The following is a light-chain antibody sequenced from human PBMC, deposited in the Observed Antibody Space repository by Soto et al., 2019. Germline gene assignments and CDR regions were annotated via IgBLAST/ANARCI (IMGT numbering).Light chain of an antibody. Sequence: DIQMIQSPSSLSASVGDRVTITCRASQSISSYLNWYQQKPGKAPKLLIYAASSLQSGVPSRFRGSGSGTDFTLTISSLQPEDFATYYCQQSYSTPRTFGQGTKVDIK. J-gene: IGKJ2*01. CDR3: QQSYSTPRT. CDR2: AAS. V-gene: IGKV1-39*01. CDR1: QSISSY.